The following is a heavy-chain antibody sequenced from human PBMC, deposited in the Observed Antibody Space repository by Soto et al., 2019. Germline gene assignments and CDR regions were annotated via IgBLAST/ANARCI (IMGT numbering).Heavy chain of an antibody. J-gene: IGHJ5*02. Sequence: EVQLVESGGGLVKPGGSLRLSCAASGFTFSSYSMNWVRQAPGKGLEWVSSISSSSSYIYYADALKGQFTISRDNAKNSLYLQMNSVRADATAVYYCARDPGRIAVAGTARWFDPWGQGTLVTVSS. D-gene: IGHD6-19*01. CDR1: GFTFSSYS. V-gene: IGHV3-21*01. CDR3: ARDPGRIAVAGTARWFDP. CDR2: ISSSSSYI.